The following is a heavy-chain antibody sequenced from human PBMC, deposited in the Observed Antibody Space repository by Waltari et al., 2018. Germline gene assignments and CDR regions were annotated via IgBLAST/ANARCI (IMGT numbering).Heavy chain of an antibody. Sequence: VHLQESGPCLVKPSEPRSRTCTLSAHSLSRYYWRWIRQPGGKGLEYYGRIYTGRHPKYNPSLESRVTRSIDTSKNEFSLKLSCVTAADTAVYYCAREVLPNATIWRSYFDYWGQGSLVTVSS. CDR1: AHSLSRYY. J-gene: IGHJ4*02. CDR2: IYTGRHP. D-gene: IGHD5-12*01. V-gene: IGHV4-4*07. CDR3: AREVLPNATIWRSYFDY.